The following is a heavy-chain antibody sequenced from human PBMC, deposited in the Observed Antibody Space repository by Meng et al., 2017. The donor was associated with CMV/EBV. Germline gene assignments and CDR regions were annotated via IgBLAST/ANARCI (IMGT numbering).Heavy chain of an antibody. CDR1: GYTFTSYA. CDR3: ARERIQPQYYYYYYGMDV. CDR2: IIPIFGTA. V-gene: IGHV1-69*05. Sequence: SVKVSCKASGYTFTSYAISWVRQAPGQGLEWMGGIIPIFGTANYAQKFQGRVTITTDESTSTAYMELSSLRSEDTAVYYCARERIQPQYYYYYYGMDVWGQGTTVTVSS. D-gene: IGHD5-18*01. J-gene: IGHJ6*02.